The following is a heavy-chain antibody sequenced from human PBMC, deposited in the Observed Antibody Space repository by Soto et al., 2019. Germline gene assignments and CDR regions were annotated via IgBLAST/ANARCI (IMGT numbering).Heavy chain of an antibody. J-gene: IGHJ5*02. D-gene: IGHD1-1*01. CDR1: GYTFSTFG. Sequence: QVQLVQSGAEVKKPGASVKVSCKASGYTFSTFGISWVRQAPGQGLEWMGWMSPNNGNTNYARKFQGRVTMTTDTSTRTAYMDLRSLKSDDTAVYYCARDPGGATGFDPWGQGTLVTVSS. CDR2: MSPNNGNT. CDR3: ARDPGGATGFDP. V-gene: IGHV1-18*04.